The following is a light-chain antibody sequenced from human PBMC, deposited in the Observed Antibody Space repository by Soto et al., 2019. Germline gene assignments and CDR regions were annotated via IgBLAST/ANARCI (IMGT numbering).Light chain of an antibody. J-gene: IGLJ1*01. CDR1: SSDVGGYNY. CDR2: EVS. Sequence: QSALTQPASVSGSPGQSITISCTGTSSDVGGYNYVSWYQQHPGKAPKLMIYEVSYRPSGVSNRFSGSESGNTASLTISGLQAEDEADYYCSSYTSSSTPYVFGTGTKLTVL. V-gene: IGLV2-14*01. CDR3: SSYTSSSTPYV.